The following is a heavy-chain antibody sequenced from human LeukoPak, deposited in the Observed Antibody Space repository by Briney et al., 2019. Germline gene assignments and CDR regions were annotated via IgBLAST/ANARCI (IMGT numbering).Heavy chain of an antibody. CDR3: ARDRLSTYDYLDT. J-gene: IGHJ4*02. Sequence: PGGSLRLSCAASGFSFSDYGMHWVRQAPGKGLEGVAGIWYDGSNQYYADSVKGRFTVSRDNSKKTLYLQMDSLGAEHTAVYFCARDRLSTYDYLDTWGQGTLVTVSS. CDR2: IWYDGSNQ. D-gene: IGHD3/OR15-3a*01. V-gene: IGHV3-33*01. CDR1: GFSFSDYG.